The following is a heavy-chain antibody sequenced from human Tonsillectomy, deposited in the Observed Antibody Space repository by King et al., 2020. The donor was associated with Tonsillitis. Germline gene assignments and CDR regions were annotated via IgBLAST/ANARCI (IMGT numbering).Heavy chain of an antibody. D-gene: IGHD6-13*01. CDR3: ARALSSTWNDAFDI. Sequence: QLVQSGSELEKPGASVKVSCKTSGYTFTSYAINWVRQAPGQGLEWMGWINTNTGNPTYAQGFTGRFVFSMDTSVTTAYLQISSLKAKDTAAYYCARALSSTWNDAFDIWGQGTVVTVSS. V-gene: IGHV7-4-1*02. CDR2: INTNTGNP. J-gene: IGHJ3*02. CDR1: GYTFTSYA.